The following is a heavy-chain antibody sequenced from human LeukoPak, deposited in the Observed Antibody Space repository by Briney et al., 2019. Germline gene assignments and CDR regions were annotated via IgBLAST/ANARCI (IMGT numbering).Heavy chain of an antibody. CDR2: ISYDGSNK. V-gene: IGHV3-30-3*01. CDR1: GFTFSSYA. Sequence: GGSLRLSCAASGFTFSSYAMHWVRQAPGKGLEWVAVISYDGSNKYYADSVKGRFTISRDNSKNTLYLQMNSLRAEDTAVYYCARDQYYYGSGSPTYYYYYGMDVWGQGTTVTVSS. D-gene: IGHD3-10*01. CDR3: ARDQYYYGSGSPTYYYYYGMDV. J-gene: IGHJ6*02.